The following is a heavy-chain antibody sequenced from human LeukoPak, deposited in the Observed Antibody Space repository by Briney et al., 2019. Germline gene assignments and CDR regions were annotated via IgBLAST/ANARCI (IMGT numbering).Heavy chain of an antibody. V-gene: IGHV4-38-2*02. J-gene: IGHJ6*02. D-gene: IGHD3-22*01. CDR3: ARDTTGYYDSSGPGVSSYGMDV. CDR2: IYHSGST. CDR1: GYSISSGYY. Sequence: SETLSLTCTVSGYSISSGYYWGWIRQPPGKGLEWIGSIYHSGSTYYNPSLKSRVTISVDTSKNQFSLKLSSVTAADTAVYYCARDTTGYYDSSGPGVSSYGMDVWGQGTTVTVSS.